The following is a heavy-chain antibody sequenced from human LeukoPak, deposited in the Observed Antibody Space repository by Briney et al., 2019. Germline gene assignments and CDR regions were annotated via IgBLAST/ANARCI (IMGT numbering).Heavy chain of an antibody. J-gene: IGHJ4*02. Sequence: ASVKVSCTASGYTFTGYYMHWVRQAPGQGLEWMGWINPNSGGTNYAQKFQGRVTMTRDTSISTAYMELSRLRSDDTAVYYCARAGYYGSGVDYWGQGTLVTVSS. V-gene: IGHV1-2*02. D-gene: IGHD3-10*01. CDR3: ARAGYYGSGVDY. CDR1: GYTFTGYY. CDR2: INPNSGGT.